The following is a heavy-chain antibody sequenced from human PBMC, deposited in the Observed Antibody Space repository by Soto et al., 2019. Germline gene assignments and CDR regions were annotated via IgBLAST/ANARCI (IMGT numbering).Heavy chain of an antibody. J-gene: IGHJ6*02. CDR2: ISGSGGST. Sequence: GGSLRLSCAASGFTFSSYAMSWVRQAPGKGLEWVSAISGSGGSTYYADSVKGRFTISSDNSKNTLYLQMNSLRAEDTAVYYCAAMAVVAATATNRHYYYYGMYVWGQGTTVTVSS. V-gene: IGHV3-23*01. D-gene: IGHD2-15*01. CDR3: AAMAVVAATATNRHYYYYGMYV. CDR1: GFTFSSYA.